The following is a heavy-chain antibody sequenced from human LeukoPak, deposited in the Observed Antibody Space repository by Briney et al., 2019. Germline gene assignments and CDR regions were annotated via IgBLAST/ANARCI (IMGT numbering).Heavy chain of an antibody. CDR2: ISYDGSNK. J-gene: IGHJ6*02. V-gene: IGHV3-30*18. CDR1: GFTFSSYG. CDR3: AKPPMIFYYYYGMDV. D-gene: IGHD3-22*01. Sequence: GRSLRLSCAASGFTFSSYGMHWVRQAPGKGLEWVAVISYDGSNKYYADSVKGRFTISRDNSKNTLYLRMNSLRAEDTAVYYCAKPPMIFYYYYGMDVWGQGTTVTVSS.